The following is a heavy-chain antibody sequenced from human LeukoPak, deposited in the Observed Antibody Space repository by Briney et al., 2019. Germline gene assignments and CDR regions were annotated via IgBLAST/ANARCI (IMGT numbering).Heavy chain of an antibody. J-gene: IGHJ4*02. V-gene: IGHV1-2*06. D-gene: IGHD3-10*01. CDR2: INPNRGGT. Sequence: ASVKVSCKASGYTFTGYYMHWVRQAPGQGLEWMGRINPNRGGTNYAQKFQGRVTMTRDTSISTAYMELSRLRSDDTAVYYCVRSMVRGVNDYWGQGTLVTVSS. CDR3: VRSMVRGVNDY. CDR1: GYTFTGYY.